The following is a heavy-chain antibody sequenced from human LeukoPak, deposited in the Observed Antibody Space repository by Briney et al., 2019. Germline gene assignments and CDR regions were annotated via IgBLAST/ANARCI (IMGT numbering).Heavy chain of an antibody. CDR1: GFTFSSYS. CDR3: ARDIKAASRDGYIGEPSEGAFDI. J-gene: IGHJ3*02. CDR2: ISSSSYI. Sequence: GGSLRLSCAASGFTFSSYSMNWVRQAPGKGLEWVSSISSSSYIYYADTVKGRFTISRDNAKNSLYLQMNSLRAEDTAVYYCARDIKAASRDGYIGEPSEGAFDIWGQGTMVTVSS. V-gene: IGHV3-21*01. D-gene: IGHD5-24*01.